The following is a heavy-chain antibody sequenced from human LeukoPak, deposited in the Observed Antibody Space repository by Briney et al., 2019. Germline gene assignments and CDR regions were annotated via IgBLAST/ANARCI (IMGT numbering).Heavy chain of an antibody. CDR2: IYYSGST. CDR1: GGSISSGGYY. J-gene: IGHJ4*02. Sequence: SETLSLTCTVSGGSISSGGYYWSWIRQHPGKGLEWIGYIYYSGSTYYNPSLKSRVTISVDTSKNQFSLKLSSVTAADTAVYYCARGHSSSWKYYFDYWGQGTLVTVSS. CDR3: ARGHSSSWKYYFDY. V-gene: IGHV4-31*03. D-gene: IGHD6-6*01.